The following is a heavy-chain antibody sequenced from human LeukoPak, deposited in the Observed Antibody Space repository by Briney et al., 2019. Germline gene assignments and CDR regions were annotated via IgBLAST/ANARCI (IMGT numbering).Heavy chain of an antibody. D-gene: IGHD5-12*01. V-gene: IGHV4-39*01. CDR1: GGSISSSSYY. CDR3: ARRDIETGLDY. Sequence: SETLSLTCTVSGGSISSSSYYWGWIRQPPGKGLEWIGNIYYSGSTYYNPSLKSRVTISVDTSKNQFSLKLSSVTAADTAVYYCARRDIETGLDYWGQGTLVTVSS. CDR2: IYYSGST. J-gene: IGHJ4*02.